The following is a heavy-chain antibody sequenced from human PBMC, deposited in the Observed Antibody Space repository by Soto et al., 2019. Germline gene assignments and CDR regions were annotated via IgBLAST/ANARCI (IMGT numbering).Heavy chain of an antibody. CDR1: GGTFSSYT. CDR2: IIPILGIA. V-gene: IGHV1-69*02. D-gene: IGHD1-1*01. CDR3: ARVGGGDGYNSYYYYGMDV. Sequence: QVQLVQSVAEVKKPGSSVKVSCKASGGTFSSYTISWVRQAPGQGLEWMGRIIPILGIANYAQKFQGRVTITADKTTSTAYMELSSLRSEDTAVYYWARVGGGDGYNSYYYYGMDVWGKGTTVTVSS. J-gene: IGHJ6*04.